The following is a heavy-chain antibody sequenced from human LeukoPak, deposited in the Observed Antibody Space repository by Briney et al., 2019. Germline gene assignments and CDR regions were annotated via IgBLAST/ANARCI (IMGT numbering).Heavy chain of an antibody. J-gene: IGHJ4*02. V-gene: IGHV3-73*01. Sequence: PGGSLRLSCAASGFTFSSYKMNWVRQASGKGLEWVGRIRSKANSYATVYAASVKGRFTISGDDSKNTAYLQVNSLKTEDTAVYYCTTPGDTAMPNFDYWGQGTLVTVSS. CDR1: GFTFSSYK. CDR3: TTPGDTAMPNFDY. CDR2: IRSKANSYAT. D-gene: IGHD5-18*01.